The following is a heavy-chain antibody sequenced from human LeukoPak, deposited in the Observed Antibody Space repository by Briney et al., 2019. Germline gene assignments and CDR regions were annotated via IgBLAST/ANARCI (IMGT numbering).Heavy chain of an antibody. CDR1: GFTFDDYG. CDR2: INWNGGST. V-gene: IGHV3-20*04. Sequence: PGGSLRLSCAASGFTFDDYGMSWVRQAPGKGLEWVSGINWNGGSTGYADSVKGRFTISRDNAKSSLYLQMNSLRAEDTALYYCARDFKSSXRRVVVVXFDYWGQGTLVTVSS. CDR3: ARDFKSSXRRVVVVXFDY. J-gene: IGHJ4*02. D-gene: IGHD2-15*01.